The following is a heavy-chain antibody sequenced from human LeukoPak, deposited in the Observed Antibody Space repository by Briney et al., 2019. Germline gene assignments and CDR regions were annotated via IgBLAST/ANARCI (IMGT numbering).Heavy chain of an antibody. J-gene: IGHJ4*02. D-gene: IGHD3-10*01. CDR1: GSTFSSYT. CDR3: ARVSIHGSVIN. CDR2: ISSSSSDI. V-gene: IGHV3-21*01. Sequence: GGSLRLSCAASGSTFSSYTMNWVRQAPGKGLEWVSSISSSSSDIYYADSVKGRFTISRDNAKNSLYLQMNSLRAEDTAVYYCARVSIHGSVINWGQGTLVTVSS.